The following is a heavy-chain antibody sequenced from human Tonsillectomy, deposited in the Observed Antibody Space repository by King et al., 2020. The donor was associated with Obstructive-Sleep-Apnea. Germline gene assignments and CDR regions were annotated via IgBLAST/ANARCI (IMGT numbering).Heavy chain of an antibody. CDR1: EFIVSSSY. Sequence: VQLVESGGGLVQPGGSLRLSCAASEFIVSSSYMSWVRQAPGKGLEWVSVIYSGGSTYYADSAKGRFTISRDNSKNTLYLQMNSLRVEDTAVYYCARGGGGSYDYWGQGTLVTVSS. J-gene: IGHJ4*02. CDR3: ARGGGGSYDY. D-gene: IGHD1-26*01. CDR2: IYSGGST. V-gene: IGHV3-66*01.